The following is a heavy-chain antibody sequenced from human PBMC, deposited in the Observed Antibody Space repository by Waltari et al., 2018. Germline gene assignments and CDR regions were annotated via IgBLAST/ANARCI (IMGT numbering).Heavy chain of an antibody. D-gene: IGHD4-17*01. CDR2: IYPGDSET. V-gene: IGHV5-51*01. J-gene: IGHJ4*02. CDR1: GYSFTSYW. CDR3: ARQLVPRGGDYPYKFDY. Sequence: EVQLVQSGAEVKEPGESLRISCKASGYSFTSYWIGWVRQMPGKGLEWMGIIYPGDSETRYSPSFQGQISLSADRSTSTAYLKWSSLKASDTATYYCARQLVPRGGDYPYKFDYWGQGTPVTVSS.